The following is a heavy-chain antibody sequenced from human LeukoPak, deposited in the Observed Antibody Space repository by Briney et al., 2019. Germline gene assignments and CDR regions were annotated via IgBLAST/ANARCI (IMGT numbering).Heavy chain of an antibody. CDR3: ARERGGDGYKEGGFDY. V-gene: IGHV3-11*05. J-gene: IGHJ4*02. CDR1: GFTFSDYY. D-gene: IGHD5-24*01. CDR2: ISSSGSYA. Sequence: PGGSLRLSCAASGFTFSDYYMSWIRQAPGKGLEWVSYISSSGSYAYYADSVKGRFAISRDNAKNSVVVQMNSLRAGDTATYYCARERGGDGYKEGGFDYWGQGTLVTVAS.